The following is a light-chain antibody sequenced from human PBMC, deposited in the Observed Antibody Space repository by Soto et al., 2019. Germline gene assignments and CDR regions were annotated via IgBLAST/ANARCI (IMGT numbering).Light chain of an antibody. J-gene: IGLJ2*01. CDR1: SNDVGGYKY. CDR3: SAYTSIKEV. Sequence: QSALTQPASVSGSPGQSITISCTGTSNDVGGYKYVSWHQQHPGKAPKLMIYEVSNRPSGVSTRFPASRSGNTASLTISGLQAEDEADYYCSAYTSIKEVFGGGTKVTVL. V-gene: IGLV2-14*01. CDR2: EVS.